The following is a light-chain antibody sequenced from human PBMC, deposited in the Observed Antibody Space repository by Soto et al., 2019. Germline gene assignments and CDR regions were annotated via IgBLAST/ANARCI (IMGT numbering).Light chain of an antibody. CDR3: QQYDSYWLA. J-gene: IGKJ4*02. V-gene: IGKV1-5*01. CDR2: DAS. Sequence: DIQMTQSPSTLSASVGARVTITFRASQSISNWLAWYQQKPGKAPKLLVFDASSLESGVPSRFSGSGSGTEFTLTISSLQPDDFATYYCQQYDSYWLAFGGGTKVDI. CDR1: QSISNW.